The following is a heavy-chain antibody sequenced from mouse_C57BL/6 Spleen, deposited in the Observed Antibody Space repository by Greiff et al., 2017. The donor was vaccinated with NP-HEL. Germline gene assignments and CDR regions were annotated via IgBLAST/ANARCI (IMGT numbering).Heavy chain of an antibody. CDR3: ARDPNDYDGFAY. J-gene: IGHJ3*01. V-gene: IGHV3-6*01. CDR1: CYSITSGYY. CDR2: ISYDGSN. D-gene: IGHD2-4*01. Sequence: VQLQESGPGLVKPSQSLSLTCSVTCYSITSGYYWNWIRQFPGNKLEWMGYISYDGSNNYNPSLKNRISITRDTSKNQFFLKLNSVTTEDTATYYCARDPNDYDGFAYWGQGTLVTVSA.